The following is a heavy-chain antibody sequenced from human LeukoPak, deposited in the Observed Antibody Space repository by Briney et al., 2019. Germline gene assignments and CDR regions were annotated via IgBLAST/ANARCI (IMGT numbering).Heavy chain of an antibody. CDR2: TNHSGST. D-gene: IGHD5-18*01. Sequence: SETLSLTCAVYGGSFSGYYWSWIRQPPGKGLEWIGETNHSGSTNYNPSLKSRVTISVDTSKNQFSLKLSSVTAADTAVYYCARGERDSYLFDYWGQGTLVTVSS. J-gene: IGHJ4*02. V-gene: IGHV4-34*01. CDR1: GGSFSGYY. CDR3: ARGERDSYLFDY.